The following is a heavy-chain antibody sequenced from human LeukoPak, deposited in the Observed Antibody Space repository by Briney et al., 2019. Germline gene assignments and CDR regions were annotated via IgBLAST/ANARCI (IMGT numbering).Heavy chain of an antibody. V-gene: IGHV5-51*01. D-gene: IGHD2-2*01. CDR2: IYPGDSDT. Sequence: GESLKISCKGSGYSFTTYWTGWVRQMPGIGLEWMGIIYPGDSDTRYSPSFQGQVTISADKSISTAYLQWSSLKASDTAMYYCARRTRYCSSTNCYYFDYWGQGTLVTVSS. J-gene: IGHJ4*02. CDR1: GYSFTTYW. CDR3: ARRTRYCSSTNCYYFDY.